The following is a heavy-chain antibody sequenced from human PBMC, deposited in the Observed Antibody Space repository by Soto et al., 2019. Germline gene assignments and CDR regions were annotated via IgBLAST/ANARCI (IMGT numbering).Heavy chain of an antibody. CDR2: IYYSGST. Sequence: SETMSLTRTVSCGCICSGDYYYSWISQPPGKGLEWIGYIYYSGSTYYNPSLKSRVTISVDTSKNQFSLKLSSVTAADTAVYYCAGFIVVVPAAAYYYYGMDVWGQGTTVTVSS. V-gene: IGHV4-30-4*08. J-gene: IGHJ6*02. CDR1: CGCICSGDYY. D-gene: IGHD2-2*01. CDR3: AGFIVVVPAAAYYYYGMDV.